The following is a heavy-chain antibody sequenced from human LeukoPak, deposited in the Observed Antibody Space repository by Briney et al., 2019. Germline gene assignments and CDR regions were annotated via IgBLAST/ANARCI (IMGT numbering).Heavy chain of an antibody. CDR1: GFTFSSYW. J-gene: IGHJ4*02. D-gene: IGHD3-16*02. CDR2: IKQDGSEK. Sequence: GGSLRLSCAASGFTFSSYWMSWVRQAPGKGLEGVANIKQDGSEKYYVDSVKGRFTISRDSDKNSLFLQMTSLRAEDTAVYYCARVGGRYSPLGYWGQGTLVTVSS. V-gene: IGHV3-7*01. CDR3: ARVGGRYSPLGY.